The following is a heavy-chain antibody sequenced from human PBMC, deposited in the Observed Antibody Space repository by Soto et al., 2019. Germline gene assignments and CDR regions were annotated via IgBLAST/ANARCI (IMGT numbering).Heavy chain of an antibody. CDR1: GFTFSSYG. D-gene: IGHD4-17*01. V-gene: IGHV3-33*01. CDR3: ARSYGDYQWYYDYYMDV. Sequence: GGSLRLSCAASGFTFSSYGMHWVRQAPGKGLEWVAVIWYDGSNKYYADSVKGRFTISRDNSKNTLYLQMNSLRAEDTAVYYCARSYGDYQWYYDYYMDVWGKGTTVTVSS. J-gene: IGHJ6*03. CDR2: IWYDGSNK.